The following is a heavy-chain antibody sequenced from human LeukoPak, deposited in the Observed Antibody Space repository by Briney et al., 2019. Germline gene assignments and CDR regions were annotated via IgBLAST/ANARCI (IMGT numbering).Heavy chain of an antibody. CDR2: IYYSGST. D-gene: IGHD2-15*01. Sequence: SETLSLTCTVSGGSISSYYWSWIRQPPGKGLEWIGYIYYSGSTNYNPSLKSRVTISVDTSKKQISLKLSSVTAADTAVYHCARGDIVVVVAASYYYMDVWGKGTTVTVSS. CDR1: GGSISSYY. CDR3: ARGDIVVVVAASYYYMDV. V-gene: IGHV4-59*01. J-gene: IGHJ6*03.